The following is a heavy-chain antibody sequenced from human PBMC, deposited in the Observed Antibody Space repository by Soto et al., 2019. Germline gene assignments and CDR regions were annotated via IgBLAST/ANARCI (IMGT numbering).Heavy chain of an antibody. CDR2: ISAYNGNT. D-gene: IGHD5-12*01. CDR3: ARDLLHQGRWLQFSNWFAP. V-gene: IGHV1-18*01. J-gene: IGHJ5*02. CDR1: GYTFTSYG. Sequence: ASVKVSCKASGYTFTSYGISWVRQAPGQGLEWMGWISAYNGNTNYAQKLQGRATMTTDTSTSTAYVELRSLRSDDTAVYYCARDLLHQGRWLQFSNWFAPWGQGTLVTV.